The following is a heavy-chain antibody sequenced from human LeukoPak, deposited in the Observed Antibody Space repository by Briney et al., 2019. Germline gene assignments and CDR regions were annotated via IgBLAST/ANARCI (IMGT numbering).Heavy chain of an antibody. V-gene: IGHV4-59*01. CDR2: IYHSGST. CDR1: GRSISSYY. J-gene: IGHJ4*02. D-gene: IGHD1-26*01. CDR3: ARKGDRGSAGFFDY. Sequence: KASETLSLTCTVSGRSISSYYWSWMRQSPGKGLEWIGHIYHSGSTNYNPSLKSRVTMSVDRSKHQFSLKLSSVAAADTALYYCARKGDRGSAGFFDYWGQGTLVTVSS.